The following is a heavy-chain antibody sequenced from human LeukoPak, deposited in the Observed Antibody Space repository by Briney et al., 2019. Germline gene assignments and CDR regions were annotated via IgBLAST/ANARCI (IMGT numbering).Heavy chain of an antibody. CDR1: GFTFSSYG. CDR3: AKDNERGYSYGYPGY. V-gene: IGHV3-30*18. D-gene: IGHD5-18*01. J-gene: IGHJ4*02. CDR2: ISYDGSNK. Sequence: PARSLRLSCAASGFTFSSYGMHWVRQAPGKGLEWVAVISYDGSNKYYADSVKGRFTISRDNSKNTLYLQMNSLRAEDTAVYYCAKDNERGYSYGYPGYWGQGTLVTVSS.